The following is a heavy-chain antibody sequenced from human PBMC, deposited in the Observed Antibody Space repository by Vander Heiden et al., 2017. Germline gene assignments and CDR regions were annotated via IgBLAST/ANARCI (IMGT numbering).Heavy chain of an antibody. CDR2: TYYRSKWYN. CDR3: ARWEGYYYGMDV. Sequence: QVQLQQSGPGLVKPSQNLSLTCALSGDTVPSNSAAWNWTRQPPSRVLEWLGRTYYRSKWYNDYAVSVKSRITINPDTSKNQFSLQLDAVTPEDTAVYYCARWEGYYYGMDVWGQGTTVTVSS. D-gene: IGHD1-26*01. V-gene: IGHV6-1*01. CDR1: GDTVPSNSAA. J-gene: IGHJ6*02.